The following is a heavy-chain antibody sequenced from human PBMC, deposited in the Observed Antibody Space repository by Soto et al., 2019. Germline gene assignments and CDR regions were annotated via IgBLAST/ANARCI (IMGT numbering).Heavy chain of an antibody. D-gene: IGHD4-17*01. CDR3: ARDTFTSGDRDYYYYGMDV. CDR1: GGTFSSYA. V-gene: IGHV1-69*01. J-gene: IGHJ6*02. Sequence: QVQLVQSGAEVKKPGSSVKVSCKASGGTFSSYAISWVRQAPGQGLEWMGGIIPIFGTANYAQKFQGRVTITADESTSTAYMELSSLRSEDTAVYYCARDTFTSGDRDYYYYGMDVWGQGTTVTVSS. CDR2: IIPIFGTA.